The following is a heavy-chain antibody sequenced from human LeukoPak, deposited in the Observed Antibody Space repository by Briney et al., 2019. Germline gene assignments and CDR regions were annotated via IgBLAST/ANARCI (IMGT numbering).Heavy chain of an antibody. D-gene: IGHD7-27*01. V-gene: IGHV3-7*01. CDR2: INQDGSEK. CDR1: GFTFSSYW. J-gene: IGHJ4*02. CDR3: SADPGDY. Sequence: GGSLRLSCAASGFTFSSYWMSWVRQEPGKGLEWVANINQDGSEKYYVDSVEGRFNISRDNARNSLYLQMNSLGVDDTAVYFCSADPGDYWGQGTLVSVSS.